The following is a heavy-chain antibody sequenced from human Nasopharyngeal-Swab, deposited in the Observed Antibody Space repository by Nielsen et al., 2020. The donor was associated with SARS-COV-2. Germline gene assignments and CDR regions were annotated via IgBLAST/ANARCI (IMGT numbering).Heavy chain of an antibody. V-gene: IGHV3-48*02. CDR1: GFTFSTYS. Sequence: GGSLRLSCAASGFTFSTYSMNWVRQAPGKGLEWVSYISSSSSTIYYADSVKGRFTISRDNAKNSLYLQMNSLRDEDTAVYYCARDQKGEGCSGGSCYSHYYYGMDVWGQGTTVTVSS. D-gene: IGHD2-15*01. CDR2: ISSSSSTI. J-gene: IGHJ6*02. CDR3: ARDQKGEGCSGGSCYSHYYYGMDV.